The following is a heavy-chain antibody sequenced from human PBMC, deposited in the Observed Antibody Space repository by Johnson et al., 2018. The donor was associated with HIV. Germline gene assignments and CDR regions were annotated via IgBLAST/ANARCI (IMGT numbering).Heavy chain of an antibody. V-gene: IGHV3-66*02. CDR2: IYSGGST. CDR3: ASPSGSSRLAFDI. CDR1: GFTVSSNY. J-gene: IGHJ3*02. D-gene: IGHD1-26*01. Sequence: VESGGGLVQPGGSLRLSCAASGFTVSSNYMSWVRQAPGKGLEWVSVIYSGGSTYYADSVKGRFTISRDNSKNTLYLQMNSLRAEDTAVYYCASPSGSSRLAFDIWGQGTMVTVSS.